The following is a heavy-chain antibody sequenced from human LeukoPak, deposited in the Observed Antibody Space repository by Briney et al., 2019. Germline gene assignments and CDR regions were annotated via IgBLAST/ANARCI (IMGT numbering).Heavy chain of an antibody. CDR1: GYTFTGYY. D-gene: IGHD2-2*01. Sequence: ASVKVSCKASGYTFTGYYMHWVRQAPGQGLEWMGRINPNSGGTNYAQKFQGRVTMTRDTSISTAYMDLSRLRSDDTAVYYCARGFCSSTSCYMDVWGKGTTVTDSS. CDR3: ARGFCSSTSCYMDV. J-gene: IGHJ6*03. CDR2: INPNSGGT. V-gene: IGHV1-2*06.